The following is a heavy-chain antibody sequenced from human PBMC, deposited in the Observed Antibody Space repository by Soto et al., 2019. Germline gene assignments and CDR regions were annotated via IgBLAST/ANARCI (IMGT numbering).Heavy chain of an antibody. Sequence: GSSVQVSCKASGYTFTSYGISWVRQAPGQGLEWMGWISAYNGNTNYAQKLQGRVTMTTDTSTSTAYMELRSLRSDDTAVYYCARTGADVPAAIFGGNRFDPWGKGTLVTVSS. CDR1: GYTFTSYG. D-gene: IGHD2-2*02. J-gene: IGHJ5*02. CDR3: ARTGADVPAAIFGGNRFDP. V-gene: IGHV1-18*04. CDR2: ISAYNGNT.